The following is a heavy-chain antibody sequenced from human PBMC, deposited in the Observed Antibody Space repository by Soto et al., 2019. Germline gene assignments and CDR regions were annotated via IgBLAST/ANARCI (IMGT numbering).Heavy chain of an antibody. CDR1: GFTFKNYA. Sequence: GGSLRLSCAASGFTFKNYAMSWVRQAPGKGLEWVSSISNSGGSTYYADSVQGRFTISRDNSKNTLSLQMNSLRAEDTAIYYCANHRGFLVTQYFFDYWGQGTLVTVSS. CDR3: ANHRGFLVTQYFFDY. CDR2: ISNSGGST. D-gene: IGHD2-21*02. J-gene: IGHJ4*02. V-gene: IGHV3-23*01.